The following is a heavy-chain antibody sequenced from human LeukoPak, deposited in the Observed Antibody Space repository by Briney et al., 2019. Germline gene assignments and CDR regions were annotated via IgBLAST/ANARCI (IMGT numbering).Heavy chain of an antibody. CDR1: GFTLSSYW. V-gene: IGHV3-74*01. Sequence: GGSLRLSCAGSGFTLSSYWMHWVRQGPGKGLVWVSRIYSEGSRTTYADSVRGRFTISRDNAKNSLYLQMNSLRAEDTAVYYCATGAGGSGSYYNYFDYWGQGTLVTVSS. D-gene: IGHD3-10*01. J-gene: IGHJ4*02. CDR3: ATGAGGSGSYYNYFDY. CDR2: IYSEGSRT.